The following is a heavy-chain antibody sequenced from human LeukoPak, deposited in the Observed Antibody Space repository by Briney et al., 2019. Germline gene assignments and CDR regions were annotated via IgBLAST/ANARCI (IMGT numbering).Heavy chain of an antibody. Sequence: SETLSLTCTVSGGSISSGSYYWSWIRQPAGKGLEWIGRIYTSGSTNYNPSLKSRVSISIDTSKNQFSLKLNSVTAADTAVYYCARVTSGGYLDSWGQGTLVTVSS. D-gene: IGHD3-22*01. CDR2: IYTSGST. CDR1: GGSISSGSYY. CDR3: ARVTSGGYLDS. V-gene: IGHV4-61*02. J-gene: IGHJ4*02.